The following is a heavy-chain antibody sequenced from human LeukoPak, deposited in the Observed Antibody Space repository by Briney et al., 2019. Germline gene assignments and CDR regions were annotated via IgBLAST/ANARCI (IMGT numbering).Heavy chain of an antibody. D-gene: IGHD3-22*01. CDR2: ISGSAGST. CDR3: AKTYYYDSSGYYYVFDY. V-gene: IGHV3-23*01. J-gene: IGHJ4*02. Sequence: GGSLRLSCAASGFTFSSYAMSWARQAPGKGLEWVSAISGSAGSTYYADSMKGRFTISRDNSKNTLYLQMNSLRAEDTAIYYCAKTYYYDSSGYYYVFDYWGQGTLVTVSS. CDR1: GFTFSSYA.